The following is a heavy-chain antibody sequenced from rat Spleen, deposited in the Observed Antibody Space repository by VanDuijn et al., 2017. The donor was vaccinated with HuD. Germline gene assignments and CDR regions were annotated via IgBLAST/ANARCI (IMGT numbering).Heavy chain of an antibody. Sequence: EVQLVESGGGLVQPGRSLKLSCAASGFTLSDYGMAWVRQAPTKGLEWVATISYDGTTTYYRDSVKGRFTISRDNAKSTLYLQMDSLRSEDTATYYCASRRGPWFAYWGQGTLVTVSS. J-gene: IGHJ3*01. CDR2: ISYDGTTT. CDR3: ASRRGPWFAY. D-gene: IGHD1-1*01. V-gene: IGHV5-29*01. CDR1: GFTLSDYG.